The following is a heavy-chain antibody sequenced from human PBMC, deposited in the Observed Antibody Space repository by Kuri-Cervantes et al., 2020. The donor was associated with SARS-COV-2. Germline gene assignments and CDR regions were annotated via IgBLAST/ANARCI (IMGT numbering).Heavy chain of an antibody. J-gene: IGHJ6*02. CDR3: ARDAKRGYSYGSYFYYYYGMDV. CDR1: GGSISSYY. V-gene: IGHV4-59*12. CDR2: IYYSGST. D-gene: IGHD5-18*01. Sequence: GSLRLSCTVSGGSISSYYWSWIRQPPGKGLEWIGYIYYSGSTNYNPSLKSRVTISVDKSKNQFSLKLSSVTAADTAVYYCARDAKRGYSYGSYFYYYYGMDVWGQGTTVTVSS.